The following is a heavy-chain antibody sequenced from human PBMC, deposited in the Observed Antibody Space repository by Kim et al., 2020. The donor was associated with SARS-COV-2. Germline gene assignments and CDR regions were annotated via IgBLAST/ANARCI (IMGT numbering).Heavy chain of an antibody. D-gene: IGHD1-26*01. J-gene: IGHJ6*02. V-gene: IGHV3-48*04. Sequence: GGSLRLSCAASGFTFSSYSMNWVRQAPGKGLEWVSYISSSSSTIYYADSVKGRFTISRDNAKNSLYLQMNSLRAEDTAVYYCARDEWELLGGASGYYYGMDVWGQGTTVTVSS. CDR1: GFTFSSYS. CDR2: ISSSSSTI. CDR3: ARDEWELLGGASGYYYGMDV.